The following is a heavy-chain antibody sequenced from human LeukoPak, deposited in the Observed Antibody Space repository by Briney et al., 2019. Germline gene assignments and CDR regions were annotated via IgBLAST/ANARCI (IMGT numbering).Heavy chain of an antibody. V-gene: IGHV4-34*01. CDR1: GGSFSGYY. D-gene: IGHD6-19*01. CDR2: INHSGST. Sequence: KPSETLSLTCAVYGGSFSGYYWSWIRQPPGKGLEWIGEINHSGSTNYNPSLKSRVTISVDTSKNQFSLKLSSVTAADTAVYYCARVVIAVAGNLLDYYYYMDVWGKGTTVTVSS. CDR3: ARVVIAVAGNLLDYYYYMDV. J-gene: IGHJ6*03.